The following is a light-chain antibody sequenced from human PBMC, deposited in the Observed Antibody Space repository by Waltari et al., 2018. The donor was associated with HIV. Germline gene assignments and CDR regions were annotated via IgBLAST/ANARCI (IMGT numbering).Light chain of an antibody. V-gene: IGLV1-44*01. J-gene: IGLJ1*01. CDR2: SNN. Sequence: QSVLTQPPSASGTPGQRVTISCSGSSSNIGSNPINWYRQLPGTAPKLLIYSNNQWPSGVPDRFSGSKSGTSASLAISGLQSEDEAYYYCAAWDDSLHGYVFGTGTKVTVV. CDR1: SSNIGSNP. CDR3: AAWDDSLHGYV.